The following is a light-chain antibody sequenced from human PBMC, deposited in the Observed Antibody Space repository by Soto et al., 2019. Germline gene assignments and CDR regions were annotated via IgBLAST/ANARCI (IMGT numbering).Light chain of an antibody. CDR3: SSYASSSTPHVV. J-gene: IGLJ2*01. V-gene: IGLV2-14*01. Sequence: QSALTQPASVSGSPGQSITISCTGTSSDVGGYNYVSWYQQDPGKAPKLMIYDVSNRPSGVSNRFSGSKSGSTASLTISGLQAEDEADYYCSSYASSSTPHVVFGGGTKLTV. CDR2: DVS. CDR1: SSDVGGYNY.